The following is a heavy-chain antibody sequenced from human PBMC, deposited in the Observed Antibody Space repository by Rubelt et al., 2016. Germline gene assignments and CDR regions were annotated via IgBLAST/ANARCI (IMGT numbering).Heavy chain of an antibody. CDR2: ISYDGTNE. Sequence: TFSSYSMHWVRQAPGTGLEWVAVISYDGTNEDHADSVKGRFTISRDNSKNTLSLQMNSLRAEATAVYYCAKGPLQWLAFFDYWGQGTLVTVSS. CDR1: TFSSYS. CDR3: AKGPLQWLAFFDY. J-gene: IGHJ4*02. V-gene: IGHV3-30*04. D-gene: IGHD6-19*01.